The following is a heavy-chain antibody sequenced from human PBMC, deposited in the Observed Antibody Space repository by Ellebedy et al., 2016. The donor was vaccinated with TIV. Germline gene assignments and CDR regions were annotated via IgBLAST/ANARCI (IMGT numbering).Heavy chain of an antibody. V-gene: IGHV1-2*04. D-gene: IGHD6-13*01. CDR3: VLVASGTYCFDP. Sequence: AASVKVSCKASGSTFSGYYLHWVRQAPGHGLEWMGWMNPKSGTTKSAQKFQDWVTMTRDTSISTAYMELNRLTPDATALYSCVLVASGTYCFDPWGQGTLVTVSS. CDR2: MNPKSGTT. J-gene: IGHJ5*02. CDR1: GSTFSGYY.